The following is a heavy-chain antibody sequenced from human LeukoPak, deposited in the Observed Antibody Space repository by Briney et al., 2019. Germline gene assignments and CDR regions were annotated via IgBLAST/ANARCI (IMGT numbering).Heavy chain of an antibody. V-gene: IGHV3-23*01. D-gene: IGHD1-26*01. CDR2: ISGSGGVT. CDR3: AKWPEGATPKFHY. CDR1: GFTFSSYS. J-gene: IGHJ4*02. Sequence: GGSLRLSCAASGFTFSSYSMSWVRQAPGKGLEWVSTISGSGGVTYYPDSVRGRFTISRDNSKNTLHLQMDSLRAEDTAIYYCAKWPEGATPKFHYWGQGTLVTVSS.